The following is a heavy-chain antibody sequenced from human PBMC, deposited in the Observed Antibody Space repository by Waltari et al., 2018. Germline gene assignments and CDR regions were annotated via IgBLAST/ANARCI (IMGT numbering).Heavy chain of an antibody. CDR3: ARNVGELGV. CDR1: GFAVGNNY. V-gene: IGHV3-66*01. Sequence: EVQLVESGGGLVQPGGSLRLSCVASGFAVGNNYLCWVRQAPGKGLEWVSLIYSGGNTRYADSVKGRFTISRDGSKNTVYLQMTSLRAEDTAVYYCARNVGELGVWGQGTTVTVSS. D-gene: IGHD3-16*01. J-gene: IGHJ6*02. CDR2: IYSGGNT.